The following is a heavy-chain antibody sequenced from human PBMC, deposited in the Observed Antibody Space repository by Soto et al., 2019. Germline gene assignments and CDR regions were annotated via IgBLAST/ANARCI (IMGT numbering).Heavy chain of an antibody. V-gene: IGHV1-18*01. J-gene: IGHJ4*02. Sequence: QVQLVQSGGEVKRPGASVKVSCKPSGYTFTNYVIDWVRQAPGQGLEWMGWISPFNGHTNYAQKFQGRATLTTVTSPGTAFIVLASLRFEVTSVYYWSIDACGVCYLASWGQGTLV. D-gene: IGHD2-21*01. CDR2: ISPFNGHT. CDR1: GYTFTNYV. CDR3: SIDACGVCYLAS.